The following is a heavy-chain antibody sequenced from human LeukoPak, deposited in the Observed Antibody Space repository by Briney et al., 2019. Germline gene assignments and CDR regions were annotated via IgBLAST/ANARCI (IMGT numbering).Heavy chain of an antibody. V-gene: IGHV3-11*05. CDR2: ISSSSSYT. D-gene: IGHD3-16*01. Sequence: PGGSLRLSCAASGFTFSDYDMSWIRQAPGKGLEWVSYISSSSSYTKYADSVKGRFTISRDNAKNSLYLQMNSLRAEDTAVYYCARDGGIIDYWGQGTLATVSS. CDR1: GFTFSDYD. CDR3: ARDGGIIDY. J-gene: IGHJ4*02.